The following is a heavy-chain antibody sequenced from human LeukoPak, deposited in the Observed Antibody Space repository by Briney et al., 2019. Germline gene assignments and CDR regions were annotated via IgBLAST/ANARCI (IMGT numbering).Heavy chain of an antibody. Sequence: PSETLSLTCSVSGDSISLSFYYWGWIRQPPGKGLEWIGEINHSGSTNYNPSLKSRVTISVDTSKNQFSLKLSSVTAADTAVYYCARHQWELRAFDIWGQGTMVTVSS. V-gene: IGHV4-39*01. D-gene: IGHD1-26*01. CDR2: INHSGST. CDR3: ARHQWELRAFDI. CDR1: GDSISLSFYY. J-gene: IGHJ3*02.